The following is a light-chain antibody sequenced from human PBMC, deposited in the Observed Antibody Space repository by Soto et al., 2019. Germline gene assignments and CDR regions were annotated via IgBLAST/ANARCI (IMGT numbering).Light chain of an antibody. CDR2: DVS. CDR3: SSYTSSSTLVV. CDR1: SSDVGGYNY. J-gene: IGLJ2*01. V-gene: IGLV2-14*01. Sequence: QSALTQPASVSGSPGQSITISCTGTSSDVGGYNYVSWYQQHPGKAPKLMIYDVSNRPSGVSNRFSGSESGNTASLTISGLQAEDEADYYCSSYTSSSTLVVFGGETKVTVL.